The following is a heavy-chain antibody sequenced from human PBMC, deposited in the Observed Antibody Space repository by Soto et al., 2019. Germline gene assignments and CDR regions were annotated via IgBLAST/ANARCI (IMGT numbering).Heavy chain of an antibody. CDR2: IYYSGST. D-gene: IGHD2-8*01. J-gene: IGHJ6*03. CDR1: GGSISSSSYY. Sequence: SETLSLTCTVSGGSISSSSYYWGWIRQPPGKGLEWIGSIYYSGSTYYNPSVKSRVAISVDTSKNQFSLKLSSVTAEDTAVYYCAKGVYYYYMDVWGKGATVTVSS. CDR3: AKGVYYYYMDV. V-gene: IGHV4-39*01.